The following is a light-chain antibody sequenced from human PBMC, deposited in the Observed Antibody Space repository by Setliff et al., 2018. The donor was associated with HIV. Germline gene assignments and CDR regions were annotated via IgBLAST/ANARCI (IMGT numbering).Light chain of an antibody. Sequence: QSALTQPASVSGSPGQSITISCTGTSSDVGGYNYVSWYQQHPGKAPKLIIYEVRNRPSGVSNRFSGSKSGNTASLTISGLQAEDEGDYYCSSYAVTNPRPFGTGTKVTV. CDR2: EVR. J-gene: IGLJ1*01. V-gene: IGLV2-14*01. CDR1: SSDVGGYNY. CDR3: SSYAVTNPRP.